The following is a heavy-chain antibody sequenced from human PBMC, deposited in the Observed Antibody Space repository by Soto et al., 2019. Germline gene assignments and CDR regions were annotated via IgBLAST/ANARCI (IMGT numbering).Heavy chain of an antibody. D-gene: IGHD3-22*01. J-gene: IGHJ4*02. CDR1: GFTFSSYW. CDR2: IKQDGVEK. CDR3: ARSRYYDSSAYLTFDY. Sequence: EVQLVESGGGLVQPEGSLRLSCAASGFTFSSYWMSWVRQAPGKGLEWVANIKQDGVEKYYVDSVKVRFSIARDNAKNSLDLQMNRLRTEDTAVYYCARSRYYDSSAYLTFDYWGQGTLVTVFS. V-gene: IGHV3-7*01.